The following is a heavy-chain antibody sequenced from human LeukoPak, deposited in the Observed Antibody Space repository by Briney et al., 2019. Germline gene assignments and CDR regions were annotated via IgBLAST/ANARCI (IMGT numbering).Heavy chain of an antibody. Sequence: GESLKISCKGSGXSFANYWIGWVRXXPGXGLEYMALIYPGDSDTRYNPSFQGQVTISADKSISTAYLQWSSLKASDTAMYYCVXXASGRALIYFEFWGQGTLVTVSS. V-gene: IGHV5-51*01. CDR2: IYPGDSDT. J-gene: IGHJ4*02. D-gene: IGHD3-10*01. CDR1: GXSFANYW. CDR3: VXXASGRALIYFEF.